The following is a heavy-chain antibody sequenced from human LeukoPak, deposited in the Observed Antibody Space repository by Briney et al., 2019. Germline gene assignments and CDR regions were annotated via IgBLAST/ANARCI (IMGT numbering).Heavy chain of an antibody. CDR1: GFTFDDYG. D-gene: IGHD5-18*01. J-gene: IGHJ5*02. CDR3: AKGYSYGYSWFDP. CDR2: INWNGGST. V-gene: IGHV3-20*04. Sequence: RPGGSLRLSCAASGFTFDDYGMSWVRQAPGKGLEWVSGINWNGGSTGYADSVKGRFTISRDNSKNTLYLQMNSLRAEDTAVYYCAKGYSYGYSWFDPWGQGTLVTVSS.